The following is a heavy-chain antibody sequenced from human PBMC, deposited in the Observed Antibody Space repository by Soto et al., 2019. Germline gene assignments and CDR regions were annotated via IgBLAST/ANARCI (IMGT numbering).Heavy chain of an antibody. CDR3: ARGWRGVVIIRPFDY. Sequence: SETLSLTCTVYGGSFSGYYWSWIRQPPGKGLEWIGEINHSGSTNYNPSLKSRVTISVDTSKNQFSLKLSSVTAADTAVYYCARGWRGVVIIRPFDYWGQGTLVTVSS. D-gene: IGHD3-3*01. CDR2: INHSGST. CDR1: GGSFSGYY. J-gene: IGHJ4*02. V-gene: IGHV4-34*01.